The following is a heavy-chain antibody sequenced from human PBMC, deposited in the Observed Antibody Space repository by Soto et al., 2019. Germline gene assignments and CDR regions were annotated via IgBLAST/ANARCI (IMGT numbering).Heavy chain of an antibody. CDR1: GFTFSGSA. CDR2: IRSKANSYAT. CDR3: TRTVTDDAFDI. D-gene: IGHD4-4*01. Sequence: GGSLRLSCAASGFTFSGSAMHWVRQASGKGLEWVGRIRSKANSYATAYAASVKGRFTISRDDSKNTAYLQMNSLKTEDTAVYYCTRTVTDDAFDIWGQGTMVTVSS. V-gene: IGHV3-73*01. J-gene: IGHJ3*02.